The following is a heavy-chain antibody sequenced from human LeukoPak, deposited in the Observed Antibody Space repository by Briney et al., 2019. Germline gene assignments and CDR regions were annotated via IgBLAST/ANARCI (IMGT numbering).Heavy chain of an antibody. CDR2: IRYDGSNK. Sequence: PGGSLRLSCAASGFTFSSYGMHWVRQAPGKGLEWVAFIRYDGSNKYYADSVKGRFTISRDNSKNTLYLQMNSLTAEDTAVYYCARDSVPALRYFDLWGRGTLVTVSS. D-gene: IGHD1-26*01. CDR1: GFTFSSYG. CDR3: ARDSVPALRYFDL. J-gene: IGHJ2*01. V-gene: IGHV3-30*02.